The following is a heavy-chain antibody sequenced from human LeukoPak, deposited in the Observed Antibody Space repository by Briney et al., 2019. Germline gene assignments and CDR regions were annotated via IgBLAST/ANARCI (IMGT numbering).Heavy chain of an antibody. CDR1: GGSICSGGYY. V-gene: IGHV4-31*03. J-gene: IGHJ4*02. Sequence: SETLSLTCTVSGGSICSGGYYWSWIRQHPGKGLEWIGYIYYSGSTYYNPSLKSRVTISVDTSKNQFSLKLSSVTAADTAVYYCARGRRGLRITMVRGPPSFDYWGQGTLVTVSS. CDR2: IYYSGST. CDR3: ARGRRGLRITMVRGPPSFDY. D-gene: IGHD3-10*01.